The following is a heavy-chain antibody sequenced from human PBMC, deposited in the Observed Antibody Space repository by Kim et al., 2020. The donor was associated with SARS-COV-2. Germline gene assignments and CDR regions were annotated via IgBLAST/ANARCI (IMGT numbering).Heavy chain of an antibody. CDR1: GFTFSSYS. CDR3: ARDPGLRYGDYSDY. V-gene: IGHV3-21*01. J-gene: IGHJ4*02. D-gene: IGHD4-17*01. CDR2: ISSSSSYI. Sequence: GGSLRLSCAASGFTFSSYSMNWVRQAPGKGLEWVSSISSSSSYIYYADSVKGRFTISRDNAKNSLYLQMNSLRAEDTAVYYCARDPGLRYGDYSDYWGQGTLVTVSS.